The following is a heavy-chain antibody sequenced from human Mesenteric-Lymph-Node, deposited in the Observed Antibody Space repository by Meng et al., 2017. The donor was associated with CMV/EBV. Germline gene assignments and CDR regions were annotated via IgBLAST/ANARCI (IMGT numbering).Heavy chain of an antibody. CDR3: ARGLVSGYSVYELDY. J-gene: IGHJ4*02. V-gene: IGHV1-8*01. CDR1: GYTFASHD. Sequence: GYTFASHDINWVRQAVGQGLGWMGWMNPKSGQTGYAQKFQGRVTMSRSTSISTVYMELSSLRSEDTAIYYCARGLVSGYSVYELDYWGQGTLVTVSS. D-gene: IGHD5/OR15-5a*01. CDR2: MNPKSGQT.